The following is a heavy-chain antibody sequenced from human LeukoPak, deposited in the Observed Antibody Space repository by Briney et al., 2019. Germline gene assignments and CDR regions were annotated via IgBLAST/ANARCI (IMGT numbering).Heavy chain of an antibody. CDR1: GFTFDDYA. CDR3: AKDNIAAAGGGYYGMDV. J-gene: IGHJ6*02. D-gene: IGHD6-13*01. CDR2: ISWNSGSI. V-gene: IGHV3-9*01. Sequence: GGSLRLSCAASGFTFDDYAMHWVRQAPGKGLEWVSGISWNSGSIGYADSVKGRFTISRDNAKNSLYLQMNSLRAEDTALYYCAKDNIAAAGGGYYGMDVWGQGTTVTVSS.